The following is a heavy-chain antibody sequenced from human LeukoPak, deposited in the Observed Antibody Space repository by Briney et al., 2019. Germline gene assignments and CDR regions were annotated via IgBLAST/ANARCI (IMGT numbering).Heavy chain of an antibody. D-gene: IGHD3-10*01. V-gene: IGHV3-15*01. J-gene: IGHJ4*02. CDR1: GFTFTNAW. Sequence: GGSLRLSCAASGFTFTNAWMTWVRQAPGKGLEWVGRIKSKGDGETTDYAAPVKGRFTMSRDDSKATLYLQMNSLKAEETAVYYCATDLGLTMIRGVIVHWGQGALVTVSS. CDR3: ATDLGLTMIRGVIVH. CDR2: IKSKGDGETT.